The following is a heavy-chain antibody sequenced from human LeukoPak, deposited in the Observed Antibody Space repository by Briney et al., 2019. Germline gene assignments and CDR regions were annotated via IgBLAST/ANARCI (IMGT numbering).Heavy chain of an antibody. CDR3: ARLPARLDYFDY. J-gene: IGHJ4*02. CDR1: GGSISSSSYY. D-gene: IGHD6-19*01. Sequence: SETLSLTCTVSGGSISSSSYYWGLIRQPPGKGLEWIGSIYYSGSTYYNPSLKSRVTISVDTSKNQFSLKLSSVTAADTAVYYCARLPARLDYFDYWGQGTLVTVSS. CDR2: IYYSGST. V-gene: IGHV4-39*01.